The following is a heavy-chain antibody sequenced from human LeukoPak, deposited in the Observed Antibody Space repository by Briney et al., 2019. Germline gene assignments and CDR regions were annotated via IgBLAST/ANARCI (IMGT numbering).Heavy chain of an antibody. CDR2: FDNSGSA. D-gene: IGHD6-19*01. J-gene: IGHJ4*02. CDR1: GGSISRYY. V-gene: IGHV4-59*01. Sequence: SQTLSLTCTVSGGSISRYYWSWIRQPPGKGLEWIGYFDNSGSANYNPSLKSRLTISEDTSKNQFALKLTSVTAADTAVYYCARGKYSSGWFLDYWGQGTLVIVSS. CDR3: ARGKYSSGWFLDY.